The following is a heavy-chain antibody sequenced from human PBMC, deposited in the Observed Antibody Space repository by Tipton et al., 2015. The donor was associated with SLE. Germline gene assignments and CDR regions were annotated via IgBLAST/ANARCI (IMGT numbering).Heavy chain of an antibody. V-gene: IGHV3-74*01. CDR3: ARAPSGRVVGTPTGHGY. D-gene: IGHD1-26*01. J-gene: IGHJ4*02. CDR2: INSDGSST. CDR1: GFTFSSYW. Sequence: GSLRLSCAASGFTFSSYWMHWVRQAPGKGLVWVSRINSDGSSTSYADSVKGRFTISRDNSKNMLYLQMNSLRTEDTAVYYCARAPSGRVVGTPTGHGYWGQGTLVTVSS.